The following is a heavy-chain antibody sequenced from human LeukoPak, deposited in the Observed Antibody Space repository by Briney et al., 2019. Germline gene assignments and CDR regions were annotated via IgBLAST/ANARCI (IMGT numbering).Heavy chain of an antibody. CDR2: ISSSGSTI. CDR1: GFTFSSYE. D-gene: IGHD1/OR15-1a*01. V-gene: IGHV3-48*03. J-gene: IGHJ4*02. CDR3: ARMFDWNTGLDY. Sequence: GSLRLSCAASGFTFSSYEMNWVRQAPGKGLEWVSYISSSGSTIYYADSVKGRSTISRDNAKNSLYLQMNSLRAEDTAVYYCARMFDWNTGLDYWGQGTLVTVSS.